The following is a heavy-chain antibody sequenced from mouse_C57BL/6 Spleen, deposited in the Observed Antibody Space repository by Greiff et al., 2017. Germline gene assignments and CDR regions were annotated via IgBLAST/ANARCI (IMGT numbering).Heavy chain of an antibody. CDR2: ISSGSSTI. CDR1: GFTFSDYG. CDR3: ARDGPYYYAMCY. Sequence: EVQLQESGGGLVKPGGSLKLSCAASGFTFSDYGMHWVRQAPEKGLEWVAYISSGSSTIYYADTVKGRFTISRDNAKNTLCLQMTSLRSEDTAMYYCARDGPYYYAMCYWGEGTSVTVSS. D-gene: IGHD2-3*01. V-gene: IGHV5-17*01. J-gene: IGHJ4*01.